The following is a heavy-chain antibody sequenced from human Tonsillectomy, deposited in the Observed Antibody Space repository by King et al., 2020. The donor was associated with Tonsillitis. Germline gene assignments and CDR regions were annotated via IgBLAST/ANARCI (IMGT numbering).Heavy chain of an antibody. CDR1: GGSINSYY. V-gene: IGHV4-59*01. D-gene: IGHD6-13*01. J-gene: IGHJ4*02. CDR2: IYYSGST. Sequence: VQLQESGPGLVKPSETLSLTCTVSGGSINSYYWSWIRPPPGKGLEWIGYIYYSGSTNYNPSLKSRVTVSVDTSKNQFSLKLTSVTAADTAVCFCARDKGYSSSPLDYWGQGTLVTVSS. CDR3: ARDKGYSSSPLDY.